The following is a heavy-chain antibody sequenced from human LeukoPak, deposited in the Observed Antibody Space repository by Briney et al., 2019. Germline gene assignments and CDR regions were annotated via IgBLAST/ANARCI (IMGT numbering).Heavy chain of an antibody. CDR3: AKGPYYDFWSSFDY. J-gene: IGHJ4*02. CDR2: ISGSGGGT. CDR1: GFTFSSYA. D-gene: IGHD3/OR15-3a*01. Sequence: GGSLRLSCAASGFTFSSYAMSWVRQAPGKGLEWVSAISGSGGGTYYADSVKGRFTISRDNSKNTMYLQLSSLRAEDTAIYYCAKGPYYDFWSSFDYWGQGTLVTVSS. V-gene: IGHV3-23*01.